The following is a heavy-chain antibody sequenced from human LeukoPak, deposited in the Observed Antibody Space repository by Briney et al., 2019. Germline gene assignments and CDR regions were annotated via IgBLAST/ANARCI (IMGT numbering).Heavy chain of an antibody. CDR1: GFTFSSYS. Sequence: GGSLRLSCAASGFTFSSYSMNWVRQAPGKGLEWVSSISSSSSYIYYADSVKGRYTISRDNAKNSLYLQMNSLRAEDTAVYYCAKDLNYDSSGQYYFDYWGQGTLVTVSS. CDR3: AKDLNYDSSGQYYFDY. CDR2: ISSSSSYI. J-gene: IGHJ4*02. V-gene: IGHV3-21*04. D-gene: IGHD3-22*01.